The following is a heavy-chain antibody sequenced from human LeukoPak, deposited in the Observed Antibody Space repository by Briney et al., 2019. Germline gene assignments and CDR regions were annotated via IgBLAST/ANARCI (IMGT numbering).Heavy chain of an antibody. Sequence: PGGSLRLSCAASGFTSSSYSMNWVRQAPGKGLEWVSSISSSSSYIYYADSVKGRFTISRDNAKNSLYLQMNSLRAEDTAVYYCARDVRVMGYFDLNFDYWGQGTLVTVSS. CDR1: GFTSSSYS. J-gene: IGHJ4*02. CDR3: ARDVRVMGYFDLNFDY. V-gene: IGHV3-21*01. D-gene: IGHD3-9*01. CDR2: ISSSSSYI.